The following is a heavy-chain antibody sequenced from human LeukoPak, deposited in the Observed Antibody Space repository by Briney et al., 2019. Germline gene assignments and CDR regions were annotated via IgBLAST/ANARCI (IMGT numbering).Heavy chain of an antibody. D-gene: IGHD3-16*02. CDR1: GGSFSGYY. V-gene: IGHV4-34*01. J-gene: IGHJ4*02. CDR3: ARSTCYDYIWGSYRSIPLDY. CDR2: INHSGST. Sequence: SETLSLTCAVYGGSFSGYYWSWIRQPPGKGLEWIGEINHSGSTNYNPSLKSRVTISVDTSKNQFSLKLSSVTAADTAVYYCARSTCYDYIWGSYRSIPLDYWGQGTLVTVSS.